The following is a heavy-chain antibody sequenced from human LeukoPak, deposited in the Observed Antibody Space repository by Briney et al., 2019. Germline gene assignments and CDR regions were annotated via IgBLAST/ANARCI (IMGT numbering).Heavy chain of an antibody. CDR2: ISGSGGST. CDR3: AKSGIVGAPRAEYFQH. D-gene: IGHD1-26*01. CDR1: GFTFSSFP. J-gene: IGHJ1*01. Sequence: GGSLTLPCAASGFTFSSFPMSWPRPAPGRGLEGVSAISGSGGSTYYADSVKGRFTISRDNSKNTLYLQRHSLRAEDTAVYYCAKSGIVGAPRAEYFQHWGQGTLVTVSS. V-gene: IGHV3-23*01.